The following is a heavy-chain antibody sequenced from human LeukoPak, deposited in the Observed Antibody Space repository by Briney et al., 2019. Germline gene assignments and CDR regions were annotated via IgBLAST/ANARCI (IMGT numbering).Heavy chain of an antibody. V-gene: IGHV1-69*13. J-gene: IGHJ3*02. Sequence: ASVKVSCKASGYTFIGYYIHWVRQAPGQGLEWMGGVIPIFGTANYAQKFQGRVTITADESTSTAYMELSSLRSEDTAVYYCARGPYYYDSSGYSPDAFDIWGQGTMVTVSS. CDR3: ARGPYYYDSSGYSPDAFDI. CDR2: VIPIFGTA. CDR1: GYTFIGYY. D-gene: IGHD3-22*01.